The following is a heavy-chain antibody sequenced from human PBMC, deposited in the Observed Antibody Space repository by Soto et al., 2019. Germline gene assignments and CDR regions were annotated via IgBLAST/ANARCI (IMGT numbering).Heavy chain of an antibody. CDR1: GGSFSGYY. CDR3: ARVGSSGWYGGFGY. Sequence: QVQLQQWGAGLLKPSETLSLTCAVYGGSFSGYYWSWIRQPPGKGLEWIGEINNSGSTNYNPSLKRRATKSEYTSKNQLSLKLSSVTAADTAVYYCARVGSSGWYGGFGYWGQGTLVTVSS. D-gene: IGHD6-19*01. V-gene: IGHV4-34*01. J-gene: IGHJ4*02. CDR2: INNSGST.